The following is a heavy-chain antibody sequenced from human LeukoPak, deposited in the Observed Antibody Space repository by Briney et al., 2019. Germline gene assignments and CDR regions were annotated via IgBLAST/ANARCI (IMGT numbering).Heavy chain of an antibody. CDR3: ARGSNYDQWLVLRYNYFDY. D-gene: IGHD6-19*01. V-gene: IGHV4-34*01. CDR2: INHSGST. J-gene: IGHJ4*02. Sequence: SETLSLTCAVYGGSFSGYYWSWIRQPPGKGLEWIGEINHSGSTNYNPSLKSRVTISVDTSKNQFSLKLSSVTAADTAVYYCARGSNYDQWLVLRYNYFDYWGQGTLVTVSS. CDR1: GGSFSGYY.